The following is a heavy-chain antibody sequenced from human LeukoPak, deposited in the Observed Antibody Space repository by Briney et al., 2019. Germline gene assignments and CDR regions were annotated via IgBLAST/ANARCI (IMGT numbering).Heavy chain of an antibody. CDR2: IKQDESEK. D-gene: IGHD3-22*01. J-gene: IGHJ4*02. CDR3: ARENSYDSSGYPFDY. CDR1: GFTFSSYW. V-gene: IGHV3-7*01. Sequence: GGSLRLSYAASGFTFSSYWMSWVRQAPGKGLEWVANIKQDESEKYYVDSVKGRFTISRDNAKNSLYLQMNSLRAEDTAVYYCARENSYDSSGYPFDYWGQGTLVTVSS.